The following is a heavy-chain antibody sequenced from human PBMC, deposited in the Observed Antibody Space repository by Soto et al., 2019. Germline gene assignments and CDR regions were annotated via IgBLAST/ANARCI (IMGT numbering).Heavy chain of an antibody. CDR3: ARVTTTRYCRGGSCYWGGTWFDP. CDR1: GGSISSGGYS. V-gene: IGHV4-30-2*01. J-gene: IGHJ5*02. D-gene: IGHD2-15*01. CDR2: IYHSGST. Sequence: TLSLTCAVSGGSISSGGYSWSWIRQPPGKGLEWIGYIYHSGSTYYNPSLKSRVTISVDRSKNQFSLKLSSVTAADTAVYYCARVTTTRYCRGGSCYWGGTWFDPWGQGTLVTVSS.